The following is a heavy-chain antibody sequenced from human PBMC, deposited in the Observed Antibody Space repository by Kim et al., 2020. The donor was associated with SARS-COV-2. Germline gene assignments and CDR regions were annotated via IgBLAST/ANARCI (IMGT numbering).Heavy chain of an antibody. CDR1: GFTFDTYA. CDR3: AKMAGM. J-gene: IGHJ6*01. V-gene: IGHV3-23*01. Sequence: GGSLRLSCVGSGFTFDTYAMSWVRQAPGKGLEGVSVISGIGINKFYADSVRGRFTISRDNSKNILYLQMNSLTDEDTALYYCAKMAGM. CDR2: ISGIGINK.